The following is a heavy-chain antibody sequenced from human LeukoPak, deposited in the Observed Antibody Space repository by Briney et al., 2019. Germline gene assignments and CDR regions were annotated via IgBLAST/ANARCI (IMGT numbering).Heavy chain of an antibody. J-gene: IGHJ5*02. D-gene: IGHD6-6*01. CDR3: ERYSSSGYWFDP. CDR1: GFTVSSNY. CDR2: IYSGGST. V-gene: IGHV3-66*02. Sequence: GGSLRLSCAASGFTVSSNYMSWVRQAPGKGLEWVSVIYSGGSTYYADSVKGRFTISRDNSKNTLYLQMNSLRAEDTAVYYCERYSSSGYWFDPWGQGTLVTASS.